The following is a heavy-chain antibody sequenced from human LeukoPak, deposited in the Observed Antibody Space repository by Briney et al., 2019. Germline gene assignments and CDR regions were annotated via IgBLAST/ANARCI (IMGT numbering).Heavy chain of an antibody. CDR1: GFTFSNYW. J-gene: IGHJ4*02. Sequence: GGSLRLSCIASGFTFSNYWMSWMRQTPGKGLEWVSAISGSGGSTYYADSVKGRFTISRDNSKNTLYLQMNSLRAEDTAVYYCAKGPYSGSYYSNDYWGQGTLVTVSS. CDR3: AKGPYSGSYYSNDY. CDR2: ISGSGGST. V-gene: IGHV3-23*01. D-gene: IGHD1-26*01.